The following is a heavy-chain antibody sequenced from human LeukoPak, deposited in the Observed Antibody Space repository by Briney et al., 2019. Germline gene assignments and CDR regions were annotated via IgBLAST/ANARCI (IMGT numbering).Heavy chain of an antibody. V-gene: IGHV1-18*01. Sequence: ASVKVSCKASGYTFTSYGISWVRQAPGQGLEWMGWISAYNGNTNYALKLQGRVTMTTDTSTSTAYMELRSLRSDDTAVYYCARDTYYDFWSGYRGFDYWGQGTLVTVSS. D-gene: IGHD3-3*01. J-gene: IGHJ4*02. CDR2: ISAYNGNT. CDR3: ARDTYYDFWSGYRGFDY. CDR1: GYTFTSYG.